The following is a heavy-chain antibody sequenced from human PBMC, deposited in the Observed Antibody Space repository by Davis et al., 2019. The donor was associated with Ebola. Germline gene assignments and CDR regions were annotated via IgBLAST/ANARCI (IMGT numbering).Heavy chain of an antibody. CDR3: ARAIAVAIDAFDI. V-gene: IGHV5-51*01. CDR1: GYSFTSYW. D-gene: IGHD6-19*01. Sequence: GESLKISCKGSGYSFTSYWIGWVRQLSGKGLEWMGIIYPGDSDTRYSPSFQGQVTISADKSISTAYLQWSSLKASDTAMYYCARAIAVAIDAFDIWGQGTMVTVSS. J-gene: IGHJ3*02. CDR2: IYPGDSDT.